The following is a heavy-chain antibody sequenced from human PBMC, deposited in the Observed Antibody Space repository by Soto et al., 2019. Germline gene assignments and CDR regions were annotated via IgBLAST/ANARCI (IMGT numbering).Heavy chain of an antibody. D-gene: IGHD5-18*01. CDR3: ASTGYSYGSYYYYYGMDV. J-gene: IGHJ6*02. V-gene: IGHV3-21*01. CDR2: ISSSSSYI. Sequence: GGSLRVSCAASGLHFSSYGRNWVRPDPGKGLEWVSSISSSSSYIYYADSVKGRFTISRDNAKNSLYLQMNSLRAEDTAVYYCASTGYSYGSYYYYYGMDVWGQGTTVTVSS. CDR1: GLHFSSYG.